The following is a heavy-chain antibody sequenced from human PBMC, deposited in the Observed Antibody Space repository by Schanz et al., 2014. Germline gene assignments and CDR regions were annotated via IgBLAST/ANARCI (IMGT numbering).Heavy chain of an antibody. CDR3: ARAQGVIRLYYGVDV. V-gene: IGHV3-23*01. Sequence: EVKLLESGGGLVQPGGSLRLSCAASGFTFATYAMGWVRQTPGKGLEWVSTLSGSGAGTFYADSVRGRFTISRDNSMNTVYLQMNSLRSDDAAVYYCARAQGVIRLYYGVDVWGQGTTVTVSS. J-gene: IGHJ6*02. D-gene: IGHD3-10*01. CDR2: LSGSGAGT. CDR1: GFTFATYA.